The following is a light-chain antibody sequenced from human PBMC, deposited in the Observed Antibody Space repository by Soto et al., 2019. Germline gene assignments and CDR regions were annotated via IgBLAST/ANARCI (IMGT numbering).Light chain of an antibody. CDR2: GAS. J-gene: IGKJ1*01. CDR3: QHYNDWPPTWT. Sequence: EIVMTQSPATLSVSPGERATLSCRASQSVSNKLAWYQQKPGQAPRVLIYGASTRATGIPAMFSGSGSGTEFTLTISSLQSEDFAVYYCQHYNDWPPTWTFDQGTRVELK. V-gene: IGKV3-15*01. CDR1: QSVSNK.